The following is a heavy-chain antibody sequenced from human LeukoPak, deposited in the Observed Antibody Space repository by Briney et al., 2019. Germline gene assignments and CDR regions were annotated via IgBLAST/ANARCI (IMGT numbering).Heavy chain of an antibody. CDR1: GGSISSGGYS. CDR3: ARARVVVAATFRANWFDP. J-gene: IGHJ5*02. Sequence: SQTLSLTCAVSGGSISSGGYSWSWIRQPPGKGLEWIGYIYHSGSTCYNPSLKSRVTISVDRSKSQFSLKLSSVTAADTAVYYCARARVVVAATFRANWFDPWGQGTLVTVSS. D-gene: IGHD2-15*01. V-gene: IGHV4-30-2*01. CDR2: IYHSGST.